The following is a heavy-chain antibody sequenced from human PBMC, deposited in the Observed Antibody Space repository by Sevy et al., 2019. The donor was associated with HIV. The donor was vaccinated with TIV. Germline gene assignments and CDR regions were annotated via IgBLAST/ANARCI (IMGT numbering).Heavy chain of an antibody. J-gene: IGHJ3*02. CDR3: AGRNDFDI. Sequence: SETLSLTCTVSGGSINSDHWNWIRQPPGKGLEWIGYVYYTGGTNYNPSLKNRVTISVDRTKNQFSLTLTSVTAADTAVYYCAGRNDFDIWGQGTMVTVSS. V-gene: IGHV4-59*08. CDR1: GGSINSDH. CDR2: VYYTGGT.